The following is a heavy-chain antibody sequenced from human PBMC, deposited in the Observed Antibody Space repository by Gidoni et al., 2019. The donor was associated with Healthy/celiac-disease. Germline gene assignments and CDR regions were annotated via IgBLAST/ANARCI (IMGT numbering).Heavy chain of an antibody. CDR3: ARVKTHEDIVVVPAAIRTRTENGMDV. CDR1: GCSISSGSYY. Sequence: QVQLQESGPGLVKPSQTLSLTCTVSGCSISSGSYYWSWIRQPAGKGLEWIGRIYTSGSTNYNPSLKSRVTISVDTSKNQFSLKLSSVTAADTAVYYCARVKTHEDIVVVPAAIRTRTENGMDVWGQGTTVTVSS. J-gene: IGHJ6*02. D-gene: IGHD2-2*02. V-gene: IGHV4-61*02. CDR2: IYTSGST.